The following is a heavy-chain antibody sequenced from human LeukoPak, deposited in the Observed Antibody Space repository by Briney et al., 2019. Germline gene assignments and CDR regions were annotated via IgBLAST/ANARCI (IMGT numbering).Heavy chain of an antibody. CDR3: ARPYRGALFDN. CDR1: CYFFYYYL. CDR2: IYPGDSDT. V-gene: IGHV5-51*01. D-gene: IGHD1-14*01. J-gene: IGHJ4*02. Sequence: GESLKISCNSACYFFYYYLIWLVRQMPGKGLEWMGIIYPGDSDTKYSPSFQGQVTISADKSISTAYLRWGCLKASDTAKYYCARPYRGALFDNWGQGTLVTVSS.